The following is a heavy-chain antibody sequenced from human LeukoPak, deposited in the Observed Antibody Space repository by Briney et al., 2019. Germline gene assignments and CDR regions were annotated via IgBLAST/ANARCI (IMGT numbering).Heavy chain of an antibody. Sequence: EASVKVSCKASRYTFTDNYIHWVRQAPGQGLEWMGWINPLSGGPMYAQKFQGRVTMTRDTSLSTAYIELNGLRSDDTALYYCAREGIKIFGGWAPFDPWGQGTLVTVS. D-gene: IGHD3-3*01. V-gene: IGHV1-2*02. CDR3: AREGIKIFGGWAPFDP. J-gene: IGHJ5*02. CDR1: RYTFTDNY. CDR2: INPLSGGP.